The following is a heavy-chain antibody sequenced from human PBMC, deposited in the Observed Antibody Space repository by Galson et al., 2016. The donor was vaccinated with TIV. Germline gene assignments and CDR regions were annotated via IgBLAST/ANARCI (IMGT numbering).Heavy chain of an antibody. D-gene: IGHD5-18*01. J-gene: IGHJ4*02. Sequence: ETLSLTCAVSGYSISRGFYWAWIRQPPGKGLEWMGTIYHGGSTYFNPSLKSRVAISVGTSKNQFSLKLTSVTASDTAVYYCARGTGFSYGFWYWGQGALVTVSS. CDR1: GYSISRGFY. V-gene: IGHV4-38-2*01. CDR3: ARGTGFSYGFWY. CDR2: IYHGGST.